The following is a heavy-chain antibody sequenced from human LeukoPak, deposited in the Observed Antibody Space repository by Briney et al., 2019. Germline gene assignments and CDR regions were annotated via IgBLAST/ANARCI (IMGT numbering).Heavy chain of an antibody. V-gene: IGHV1-18*01. D-gene: IGHD3-3*01. CDR2: ISAYNGNT. Sequence: ASVKVSCKASGYTFTSYGISWVRQAPGQGLAWMGWISAYNGNTNYAQKLQGRVTMTTDTSTSTAYMELRSLRSDDTAVYYCARVGGRITIFGVAMGAFDIWGQGTMVTVSS. J-gene: IGHJ3*02. CDR1: GYTFTSYG. CDR3: ARVGGRITIFGVAMGAFDI.